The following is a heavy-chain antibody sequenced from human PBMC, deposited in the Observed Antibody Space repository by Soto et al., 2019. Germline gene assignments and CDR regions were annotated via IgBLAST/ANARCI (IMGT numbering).Heavy chain of an antibody. Sequence: GASVKVSCKAAGGTFNRSAISWVRQAPGQGLEWMGGIIPFFNTANSAQKFQGRVTFTADETTATVYMELSSLRADDTAIYYCARLTYLNTWPVFDYWGQGTLVTVS. CDR2: IIPFFNTA. J-gene: IGHJ4*02. CDR3: ARLTYLNTWPVFDY. V-gene: IGHV1-69*13. D-gene: IGHD1-20*01. CDR1: GGTFNRSA.